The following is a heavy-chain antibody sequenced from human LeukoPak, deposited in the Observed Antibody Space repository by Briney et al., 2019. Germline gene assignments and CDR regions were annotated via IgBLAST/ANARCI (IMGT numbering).Heavy chain of an antibody. D-gene: IGHD3-22*01. Sequence: GASVKVSCKASGYTFTSYGINWVRQAPGQGLEWMGWISAYNSHTNYAQRLQGRVTMTTDTSTSTAYMELRSLRSDDTAVYYCAGGLTEYDSSGYYYEAAFDIWGQGTMVTVSS. CDR2: ISAYNSHT. V-gene: IGHV1-18*01. CDR1: GYTFTSYG. J-gene: IGHJ3*02. CDR3: AGGLTEYDSSGYYYEAAFDI.